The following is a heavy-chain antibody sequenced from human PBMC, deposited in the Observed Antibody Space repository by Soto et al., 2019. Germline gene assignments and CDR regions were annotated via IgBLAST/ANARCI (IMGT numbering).Heavy chain of an antibody. J-gene: IGHJ4*02. CDR1: GFTFNNYA. CDR3: ARDQVTRFDY. D-gene: IGHD2-21*02. V-gene: IGHV3-33*01. Sequence: GGSLRLSCAASGFTFNNYAMHWVRQAPGKGLEWVAIIYYDGSNEYYADSVKGRFTISRDDSENTLYLQMNSLRAEDTAVYYCARDQVTRFDYWGQGTLVTVSS. CDR2: IYYDGSNE.